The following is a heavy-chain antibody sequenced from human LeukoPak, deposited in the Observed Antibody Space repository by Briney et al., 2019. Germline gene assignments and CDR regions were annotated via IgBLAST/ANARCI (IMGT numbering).Heavy chain of an antibody. V-gene: IGHV1-69*13. CDR1: GGTFSSYA. CDR2: IIPIFGTA. CDR3: ARDPPYGGTHWENYGIDV. J-gene: IGHJ6*02. Sequence: GASVKVSCKASGGTFSSYAISWVRQAPGQGLEWMGGIIPIFGTANYAQKFQGRVTITADESTSTAYMELSSLRSEDTAVYYCARDPPYGGTHWENYGIDVWGQGTTVTVSS. D-gene: IGHD4-23*01.